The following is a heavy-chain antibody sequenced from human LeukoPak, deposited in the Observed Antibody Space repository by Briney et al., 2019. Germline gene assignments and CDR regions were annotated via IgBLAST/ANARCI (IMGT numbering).Heavy chain of an antibody. V-gene: IGHV1-69*13. Sequence: ASVKVSCKASGGTFSSYAISWVRQAPGQGLEWMGGIIPIFGTANYAQKFQGRVTITADESTSTAYMELSSLRSEDTAVYYCANEPSIAAAGSDYWGQGTLVTVSS. CDR1: GGTFSSYA. J-gene: IGHJ4*02. CDR3: ANEPSIAAAGSDY. CDR2: IIPIFGTA. D-gene: IGHD6-13*01.